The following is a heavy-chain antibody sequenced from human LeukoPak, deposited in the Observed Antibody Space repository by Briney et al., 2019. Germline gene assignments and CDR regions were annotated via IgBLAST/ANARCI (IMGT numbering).Heavy chain of an antibody. CDR1: GGSFSGYY. Sequence: PSETLSLTCAVYGGSFSGYYWSWIRRPPGKGLEWIGEINHSGSTNYNPSLKSRVTISVDTSKNQFSLKLSSVTAADTAVYYCARGLGSYGLDVWGQGTTVTVSS. CDR3: ARGLGSYGLDV. J-gene: IGHJ6*02. CDR2: INHSGST. D-gene: IGHD3-10*01. V-gene: IGHV4-34*01.